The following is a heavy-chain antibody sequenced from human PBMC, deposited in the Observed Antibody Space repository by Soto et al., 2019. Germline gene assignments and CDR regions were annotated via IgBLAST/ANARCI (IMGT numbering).Heavy chain of an antibody. CDR3: ARVIYGGWSTIKDYYYYAMDV. Sequence: QLVESGGGLVQPGGSLRLSCAASGFTFSLYPMNWVRQAPGKGLEWLSYISGGSSRIFYADSVKGRFTISRDNAKNSLYLQMNSLRDEDTGVYYCARVIYGGWSTIKDYYYYAMDVWGQGTTVTVSS. D-gene: IGHD5-12*01. CDR2: ISGGSSRI. J-gene: IGHJ6*02. CDR1: GFTFSLYP. V-gene: IGHV3-48*02.